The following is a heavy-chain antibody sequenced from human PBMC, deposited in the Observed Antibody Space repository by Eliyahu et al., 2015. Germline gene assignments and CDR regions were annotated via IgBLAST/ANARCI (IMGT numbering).Heavy chain of an antibody. D-gene: IGHD3-3*01. CDR1: YSFTSYW. CDR3: ARWDFWSGYPEGDYFDY. CDR2: IYPGDSDT. Sequence: YSFTSYWIGWVRQMPGKGLEWMGIIYPGDSDTRYSPSFQGQATISADKSISTAYLQWSSLKASDTAMYYCARWDFWSGYPEGDYFDYWGQGTLVTVSS. J-gene: IGHJ4*02. V-gene: IGHV5-51*01.